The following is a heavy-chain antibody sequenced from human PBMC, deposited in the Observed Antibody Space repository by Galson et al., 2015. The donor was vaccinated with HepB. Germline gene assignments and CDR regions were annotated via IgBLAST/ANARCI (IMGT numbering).Heavy chain of an antibody. V-gene: IGHV1-46*01. J-gene: IGHJ3*02. CDR3: ARPLSIYCSGGSCSHDAFDI. D-gene: IGHD2-15*01. CDR2: INPSGGST. CDR1: GYTFTSYY. Sequence: SVKVSCKASGYTFTSYYMHWVRQAPGQGLEWMGIINPSGGSTSYAQKFQGRVTMTRDTSTSTVYMELSSLRSEDTAVYYCARPLSIYCSGGSCSHDAFDIWGQGTMVTVSS.